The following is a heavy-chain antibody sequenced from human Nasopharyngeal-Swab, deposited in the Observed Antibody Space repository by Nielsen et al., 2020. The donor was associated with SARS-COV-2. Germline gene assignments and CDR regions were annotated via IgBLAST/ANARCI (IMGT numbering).Heavy chain of an antibody. CDR3: TTGPYSNYAGFDY. D-gene: IGHD4-11*01. CDR2: IKSKTDGGTT. CDR1: GFTFSNAW. J-gene: IGHJ4*01. V-gene: IGHV3-15*01. Sequence: GESLKISCAASGFTFSNAWMSWVRQAPGKGLEWVGRIKSKTDGGTTDYAAPVKGRFTIPRDDSKNTLYLQMNSLKTEDTAVYYCTTGPYSNYAGFDYWGQGTLVTVSS.